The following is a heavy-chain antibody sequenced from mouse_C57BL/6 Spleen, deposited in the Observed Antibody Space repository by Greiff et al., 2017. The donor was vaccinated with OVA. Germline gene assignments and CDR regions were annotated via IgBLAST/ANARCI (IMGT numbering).Heavy chain of an antibody. CDR3: ARVGSSFLYAMDY. D-gene: IGHD1-1*01. CDR2: IDPSDSYT. CDR1: GYTFTSYW. V-gene: IGHV1-69*01. J-gene: IGHJ4*01. Sequence: QVQLQQPGAELVMPGASVKLSCKASGYTFTSYWMHWVKQRPGQGLEWIGEIDPSDSYTNYNQKFKGKSTLTVDKSSSTAYMQLSSLTSEDSAVYYCARVGSSFLYAMDYWGQGTSVTVSS.